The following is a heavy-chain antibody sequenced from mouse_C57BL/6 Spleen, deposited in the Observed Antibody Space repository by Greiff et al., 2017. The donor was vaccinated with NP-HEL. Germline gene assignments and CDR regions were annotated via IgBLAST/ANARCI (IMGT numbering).Heavy chain of an antibody. CDR3: AREGDYYGSSDGAMDY. V-gene: IGHV3-6*01. CDR2: ISYDGSN. CDR1: GYSITSGYY. D-gene: IGHD1-1*01. J-gene: IGHJ4*01. Sequence: EVKLMESGPGLVKPSQSLSLTCSVTGYSITSGYYWNWIRQFPGNKLEWMGYISYDGSNNYNPSLKNRISITRDTSKNQFFLKLNSVTTEDTATYYCAREGDYYGSSDGAMDYWGQGTSVTVSS.